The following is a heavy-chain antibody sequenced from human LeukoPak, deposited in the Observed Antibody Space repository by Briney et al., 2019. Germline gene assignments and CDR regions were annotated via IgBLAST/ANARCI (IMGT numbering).Heavy chain of an antibody. Sequence: GGSLRLSCAASGFTFSSYSMTWVRQAPGKGLEWVSSISSSSSYIYYADSVKGRFTISRDNAKNSLYLQMNSLRAEDTAVYYCAKHRGYSYGNDAFDIWGQGTMVTVSS. V-gene: IGHV3-21*01. CDR1: GFTFSSYS. J-gene: IGHJ3*02. CDR3: AKHRGYSYGNDAFDI. CDR2: ISSSSSYI. D-gene: IGHD5-18*01.